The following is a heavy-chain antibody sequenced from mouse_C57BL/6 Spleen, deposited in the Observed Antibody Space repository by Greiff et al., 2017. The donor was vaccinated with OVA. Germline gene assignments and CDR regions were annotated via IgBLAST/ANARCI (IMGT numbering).Heavy chain of an antibody. CDR3: ARDTTGVAGFDY. CDR2: INPNNGGT. J-gene: IGHJ2*01. CDR1: GYTFTDYY. Sequence: EVQLQQSGPELVKPGASVKISCTASGYTFTDYYMNWVKQSHGKSLEWIGDINPNNGGTSYNQKFKGKATLTVDKSSSTDYMELRSLTSEDSAVYYCARDTTGVAGFDYWGQGTTLTVSA. V-gene: IGHV1-26*01. D-gene: IGHD1-1*01.